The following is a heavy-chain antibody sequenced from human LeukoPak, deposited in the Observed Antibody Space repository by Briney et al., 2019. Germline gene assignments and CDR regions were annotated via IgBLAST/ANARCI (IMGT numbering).Heavy chain of an antibody. CDR2: IYASGST. D-gene: IGHD6-19*01. V-gene: IGHV4-4*07. J-gene: IGHJ6*02. CDR3: ARSSIAVPSSASLRDYYYTMDV. CDR1: GDSINTYY. Sequence: PSETLSLTCTVTGDSINTYYWSWIRQPAGKGLEWVGRIYASGSTNYNPSLKSRVSMSLDRSKKQFSLKLDSVTAADTAVYYCARSSIAVPSSASLRDYYYTMDVWGQGTTVAVSS.